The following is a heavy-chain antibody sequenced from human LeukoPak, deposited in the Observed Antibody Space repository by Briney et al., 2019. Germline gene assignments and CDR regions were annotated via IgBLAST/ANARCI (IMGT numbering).Heavy chain of an antibody. D-gene: IGHD1-26*01. CDR3: ARTSGSYGYYFDY. J-gene: IGHJ4*02. Sequence: PGGSLRLSCAASGFTFSSYEMNWVRQAPGKGLEWVSYISSSGSTIYYADSVKGRFTIFRDNAKNSLYLQMNSLRAEDTAVYYCARTSGSYGYYFDYWGQGTLVTVSS. V-gene: IGHV3-48*03. CDR2: ISSSGSTI. CDR1: GFTFSSYE.